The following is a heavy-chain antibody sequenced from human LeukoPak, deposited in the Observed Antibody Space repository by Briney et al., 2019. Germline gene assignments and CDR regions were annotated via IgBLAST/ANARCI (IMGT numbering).Heavy chain of an antibody. CDR3: AREGAGTWVGFDY. Sequence: PSETLSLTCTVSGGSISIYYWSCIRQPAGKGLEWIGRVYSSGNTNYNPSLKSRVTMSVDSSKNQFSLKLSSVTAADTAVYYCAREGAGTWVGFDYWGQGTLVTVSS. V-gene: IGHV4-4*07. CDR2: VYSSGNT. J-gene: IGHJ4*02. CDR1: GGSISIYY. D-gene: IGHD6-13*01.